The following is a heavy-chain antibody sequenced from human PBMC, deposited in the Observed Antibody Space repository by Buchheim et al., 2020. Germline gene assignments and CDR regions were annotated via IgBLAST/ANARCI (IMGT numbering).Heavy chain of an antibody. Sequence: QLVESGGGVVQPGRSLRLSCAASGFTFSSYAMHWVRQAPGNGLELVAVISYDGSNQYSADSVKCLFTISRDNSKNTLSLQMNSLRAEDTAVYYCARDSIVVVPAANNWFDPSGQGTL. D-gene: IGHD2-2*01. V-gene: IGHV3-30-3*01. CDR2: ISYDGSNQ. CDR1: GFTFSSYA. CDR3: ARDSIVVVPAANNWFDP. J-gene: IGHJ5*02.